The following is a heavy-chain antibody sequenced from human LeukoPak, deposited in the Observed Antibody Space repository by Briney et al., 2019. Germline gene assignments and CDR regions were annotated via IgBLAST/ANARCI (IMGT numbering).Heavy chain of an antibody. D-gene: IGHD3-22*01. Sequence: SVKVSCKASGGTFISYAISWVRQAPGQGLEWMGGIIPIFGTTNYAQKFQGRVTITADESTSTAYMELSSLRSDDTAVYYCARGGTDYYDSSGYPWGQGTLVTVSS. J-gene: IGHJ5*02. CDR3: ARGGTDYYDSSGYP. V-gene: IGHV1-69*01. CDR2: IIPIFGTT. CDR1: GGTFISYA.